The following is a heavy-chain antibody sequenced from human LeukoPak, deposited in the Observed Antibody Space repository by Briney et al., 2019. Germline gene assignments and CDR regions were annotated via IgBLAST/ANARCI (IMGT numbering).Heavy chain of an antibody. Sequence: ASVKVSCKVSGYTLTELSMHWVRQAPGKGLEWMGGFDPEDGETIYAQKFQGRVTMTEDTSTDTAYMELSSLRSEDTAVYYCATLGAKYSSFNWSDPWGQGTLVTVSS. CDR2: FDPEDGET. CDR3: ATLGAKYSSFNWSDP. J-gene: IGHJ5*02. CDR1: GYTLTELS. V-gene: IGHV1-24*01. D-gene: IGHD6-6*01.